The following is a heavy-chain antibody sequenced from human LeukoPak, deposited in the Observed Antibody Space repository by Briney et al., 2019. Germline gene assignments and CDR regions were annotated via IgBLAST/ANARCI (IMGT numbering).Heavy chain of an antibody. CDR1: GFTFSSYG. J-gene: IGHJ4*02. CDR2: ISNDGSNK. V-gene: IGHV3-30*03. Sequence: PGGSLRLSCAASGFTFSSYGIHWVRQAPGKGLEWVAVISNDGSNKYYADSVKGRFTISRDSSKNTLYLQMNSLRAEDTAVYYCAREYYYDYWGQGTLVTVSS. CDR3: AREYYYDY.